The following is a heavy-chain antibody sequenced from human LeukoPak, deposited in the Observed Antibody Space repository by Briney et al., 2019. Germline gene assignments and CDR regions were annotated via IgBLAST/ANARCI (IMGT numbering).Heavy chain of an antibody. CDR2: IYYSGTT. D-gene: IGHD1-1*01. CDR1: GGSISSGDYS. Sequence: SQTLSLTCTVSGGSISSGDYSWSWIRQTPGKGLEWIGYIYYSGTTYYNPSLKSRVTISLDTSKKQLSLRLSSVTAADTAVYYCARHSAGTTKDYWGQGTLVTVSS. V-gene: IGHV4-30-4*01. CDR3: ARHSAGTTKDY. J-gene: IGHJ4*02.